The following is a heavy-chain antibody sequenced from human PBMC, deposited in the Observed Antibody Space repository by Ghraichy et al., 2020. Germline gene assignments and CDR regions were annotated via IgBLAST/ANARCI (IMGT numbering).Heavy chain of an antibody. D-gene: IGHD2-15*01. J-gene: IGHJ6*02. V-gene: IGHV1-8*01. CDR2: MNPNSGNT. CDR3: ARASEGYCSGGSCYSSSYYYYYGMDV. Sequence: ASVKVSCKASGYTFTSYDINWVRQATGQGLEWMGWMNPNSGNTGYAQKFQGRVTMTRNTSISTAYMELSSLRSEDTAVYYCARASEGYCSGGSCYSSSYYYYYGMDVWGQGTTVTVSS. CDR1: GYTFTSYD.